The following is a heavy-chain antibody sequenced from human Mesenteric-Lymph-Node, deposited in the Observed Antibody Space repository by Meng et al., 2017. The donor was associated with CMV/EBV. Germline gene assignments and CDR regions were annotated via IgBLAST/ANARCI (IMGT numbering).Heavy chain of an antibody. V-gene: IGHV3-48*03. J-gene: IGHJ6*02. CDR1: GFTFSSYE. CDR3: ARDPDCSSTSCPTNNYYGMDV. Sequence: GESLKISCAASGFTFSSYEMNWVRQAPGKGLEWGSYISSSGSAIYYADSVKGRFTISRDNAKNSLYLQMNSLRAEDTAVYYCARDPDCSSTSCPTNNYYGMDVWGQGTTVTVSS. D-gene: IGHD2-2*01. CDR2: ISSSGSAI.